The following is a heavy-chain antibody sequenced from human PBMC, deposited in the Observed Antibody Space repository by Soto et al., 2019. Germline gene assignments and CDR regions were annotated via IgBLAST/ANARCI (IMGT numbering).Heavy chain of an antibody. CDR1: GFPFDDYA. V-gene: IGHV3-9*01. CDR3: ARGGQQLHGMDV. CDR2: ISWSGNNM. Sequence: SLRLSCAASGFPFDDYAMYWVRQTPGKGLEWVSGISWSGNNMDYRDSVKGRFTISRDNAKNSLYLQMNSLRAEDTALYYCARGGQQLHGMDVWGQGTTVTVSS. J-gene: IGHJ6*02. D-gene: IGHD6-13*01.